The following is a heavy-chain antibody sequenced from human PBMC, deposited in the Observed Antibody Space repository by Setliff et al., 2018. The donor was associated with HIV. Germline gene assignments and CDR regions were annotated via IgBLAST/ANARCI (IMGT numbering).Heavy chain of an antibody. CDR3: ARGGLRLGELSLFHDS. J-gene: IGHJ4*02. Sequence: SETLSLTCTVSGGSISSYYWSWIRQPPGKGLECIGYIYNNENTNYNLSLKSRATISVDTSKNQFSLKLSSVTAADTAVYYCARGGLRLGELSLFHDSWGQGVLVTVSS. CDR1: GGSISSYY. V-gene: IGHV4-59*01. D-gene: IGHD3-16*02. CDR2: IYNNENT.